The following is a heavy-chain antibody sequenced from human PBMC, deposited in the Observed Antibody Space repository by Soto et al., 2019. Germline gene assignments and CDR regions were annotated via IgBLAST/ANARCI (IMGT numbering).Heavy chain of an antibody. V-gene: IGHV3-30-3*01. J-gene: IGHJ6*02. D-gene: IGHD3-22*01. CDR3: ARERSSGYYPHYNMDV. CDR1: GFTFSSYP. Sequence: PGGSLRLSCAASGFTFSSYPMHWVRQAPGKRLEWVALISFDGSNKYYADSVKGRFTISRDNSMNTLYLQMNSLRPGGTAVYYCARERSSGYYPHYNMDVWGQGTTVTVSS. CDR2: ISFDGSNK.